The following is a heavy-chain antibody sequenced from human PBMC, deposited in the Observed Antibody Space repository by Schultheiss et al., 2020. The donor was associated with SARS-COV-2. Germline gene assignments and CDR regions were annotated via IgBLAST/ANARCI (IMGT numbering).Heavy chain of an antibody. CDR2: ISSSSSYI. V-gene: IGHV3-11*06. D-gene: IGHD3-16*01. Sequence: GESLKISCAASGFTFSDYYMSWIRQAPGKGLEWVSSISSSSSYIYYADSVKGRFTISRDNAKNSLYLQMNSLRAEDTAVYYCARELGFGYDYWGQGTLVTVSS. CDR3: ARELGFGYDY. CDR1: GFTFSDYY. J-gene: IGHJ4*02.